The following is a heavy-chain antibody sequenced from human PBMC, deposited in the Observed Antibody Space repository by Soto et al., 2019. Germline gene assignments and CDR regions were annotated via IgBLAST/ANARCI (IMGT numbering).Heavy chain of an antibody. CDR2: INHLGSI. V-gene: IGHV4-34*01. Sequence: QVQLQQWGAGLLKPSETLSLTCVVSGGSLSDYFCSGIREPPGMALEWIGEINHLGSINYNPSLNSRVTMSVDTSKNQFSLTLNSVTAADTATYYCARGGISHWAYFYYMDVWDRGTTVTVSS. CDR3: ARGGISHWAYFYYMDV. J-gene: IGHJ6*03. CDR1: GGSLSDYF. D-gene: IGHD2-21*01.